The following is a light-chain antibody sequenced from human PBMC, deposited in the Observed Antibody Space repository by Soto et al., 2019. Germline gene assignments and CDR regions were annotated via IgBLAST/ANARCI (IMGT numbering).Light chain of an antibody. CDR1: QSVSANY. Sequence: EIVFTQSPGTLSLSPGERATLSCSASQSVSANYLAWYQQKPGQPPRLLIYGAVTRATGIPDRFSGSGSGTDFTLAISRLEPEDFAVYYCQQYGNSPITFGQGTRLEIK. CDR3: QQYGNSPIT. CDR2: GAV. V-gene: IGKV3-20*01. J-gene: IGKJ5*01.